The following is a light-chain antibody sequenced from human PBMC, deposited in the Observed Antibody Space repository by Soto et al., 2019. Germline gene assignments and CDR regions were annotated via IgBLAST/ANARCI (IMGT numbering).Light chain of an antibody. CDR3: QQYGSSYPWT. CDR1: QSVNNY. J-gene: IGKJ1*01. CDR2: GAS. Sequence: EIVMTQSPATLSVSPGERATLSCRASQSVNNYIAWYQQKPGQAPRLLIYGASSRATGIPDRFSGSGSGTDFTLTIRRLEPEDFAVYYCQQYGSSYPWTFGQGTKVEIK. V-gene: IGKV3-20*01.